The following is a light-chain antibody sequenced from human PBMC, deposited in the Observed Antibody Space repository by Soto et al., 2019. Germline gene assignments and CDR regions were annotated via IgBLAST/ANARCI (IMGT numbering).Light chain of an antibody. J-gene: IGKJ1*01. CDR2: GAS. CDR3: QQYGSSPRT. Sequence: EIVLTQSPCTLSLSPGERATLSCRASQSVTSYLAWYQQTPGQPPRVLIYGASIRATGIPDRFSGSGSGTDFTLTISRLEPEVFAVYSCQQYGSSPRTFGQGTKVDIK. CDR1: QSVTSY. V-gene: IGKV3-20*01.